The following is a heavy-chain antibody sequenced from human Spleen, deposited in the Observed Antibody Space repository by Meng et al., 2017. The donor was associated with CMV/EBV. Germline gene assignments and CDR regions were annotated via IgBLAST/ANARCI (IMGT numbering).Heavy chain of an antibody. CDR2: IYNTGST. V-gene: IGHV4-30-4*08. CDR3: ARYVRRSVRGGYTFTQGFDP. D-gene: IGHD3-10*02. J-gene: IGHJ5*02. CDR1: TGDYY. Sequence: TGDYYWSWVRQPPGKGLEWIAYIYNTGSTYYNPSLRSRVSLSVDTSKNQFSLKLRSVTAADTAVYYCARYVRRSVRGGYTFTQGFDPWGQGTLVTVSS.